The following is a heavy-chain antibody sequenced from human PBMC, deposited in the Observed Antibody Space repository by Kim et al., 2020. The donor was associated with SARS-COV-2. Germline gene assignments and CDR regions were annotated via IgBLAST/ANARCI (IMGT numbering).Heavy chain of an antibody. V-gene: IGHV5-51*01. CDR3: ARLLRLWFGELLTYYFDY. CDR1: GYSFTSYW. J-gene: IGHJ4*02. Sequence: GESLKISCKGSGYSFTSYWIGWVRQMPGKGLEWMGIIYPGDSDTRYSPSFQGQVTISADKSISTAYLQWSSLKASDTAMYYCARLLRLWFGELLTYYFDYWGQGTLVTVSS. D-gene: IGHD3-10*01. CDR2: IYPGDSDT.